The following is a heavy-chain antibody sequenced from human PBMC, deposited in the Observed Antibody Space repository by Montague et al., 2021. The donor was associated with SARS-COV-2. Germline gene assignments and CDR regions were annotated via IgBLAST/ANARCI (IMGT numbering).Heavy chain of an antibody. CDR2: ISGSGGST. CDR1: GFTFSSYA. D-gene: IGHD2-2*01. V-gene: IGHV3-23*01. Sequence: SLRLSCAASGFTFSSYAMSWVRQAPGKGLEWVSAISGSGGSTYYADPVKGRFTLSRDNSKNTLYLQMNSLRAEDTAVYYCAKGIVVVPAAVTFDYWGQGTLVTVSS. CDR3: AKGIVVVPAAVTFDY. J-gene: IGHJ4*02.